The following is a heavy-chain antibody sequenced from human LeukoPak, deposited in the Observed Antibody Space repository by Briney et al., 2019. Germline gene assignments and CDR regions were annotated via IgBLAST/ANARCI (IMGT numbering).Heavy chain of an antibody. CDR2: INHSGST. J-gene: IGHJ3*02. V-gene: IGHV4-34*01. CDR1: GGSFSGYY. D-gene: IGHD3-10*01. CDR3: PRAPCITMVRGVCDAFDI. Sequence: SETLSLTCAVYGGSFSGYYWSWIRQPPGKGLEWIGEINHSGSTNYNPSLKSRVTISVDTSKNQFSLKLSSVTAADTAVYYCPRAPCITMVRGVCDAFDIWGQGTMVTVSS.